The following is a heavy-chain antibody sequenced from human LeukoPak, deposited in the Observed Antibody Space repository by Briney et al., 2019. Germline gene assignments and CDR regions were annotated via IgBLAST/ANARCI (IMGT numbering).Heavy chain of an antibody. CDR1: GGSISSGGYY. CDR3: ARVGNSYFDY. J-gene: IGHJ4*02. Sequence: SETLSLTCTVSGGSISSGGYYWSWIRQPPGKGLEWIGYIYHSGSTYYNPSLKSRVTISVDRSKNQFSLKLSSVTAADTAVYYCARVGNSYFDYWGQGTLVTVSS. D-gene: IGHD1-7*01. V-gene: IGHV4-30-2*01. CDR2: IYHSGST.